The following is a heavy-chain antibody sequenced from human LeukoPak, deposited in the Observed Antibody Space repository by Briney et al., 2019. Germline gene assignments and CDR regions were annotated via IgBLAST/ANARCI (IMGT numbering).Heavy chain of an antibody. Sequence: PGGSLRLSCAASGFTFDDYALHWVRQAPGTGLEWVSLISGDGGSTYYADSGKGRFTSSRDNSKNSLYLQMNSLRTEDTALYYCAKGARYSYGDGEIPFDYWGQGTLVTVSS. CDR1: GFTFDDYA. J-gene: IGHJ4*02. CDR3: AKGARYSYGDGEIPFDY. V-gene: IGHV3-43*02. CDR2: ISGDGGST. D-gene: IGHD5-18*01.